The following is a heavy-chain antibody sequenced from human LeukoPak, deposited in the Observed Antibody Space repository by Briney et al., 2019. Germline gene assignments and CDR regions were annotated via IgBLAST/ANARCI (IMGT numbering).Heavy chain of an antibody. J-gene: IGHJ4*02. CDR3: AKGGYCSATRCYVGKGMDD. V-gene: IGHV3-30*18. CDR2: ISHDGVDK. Sequence: PGGSLRLSCAASGFTFDTYGMHWVRQAPGKGLEWVAVISHDGVDKYYADSVKGRFTISRDNSKNTVSLQANSLRAEDTAAYYCAKGGYCSATRCYVGKGMDDWGQGTLVTVSS. CDR1: GFTFDTYG. D-gene: IGHD2-2*01.